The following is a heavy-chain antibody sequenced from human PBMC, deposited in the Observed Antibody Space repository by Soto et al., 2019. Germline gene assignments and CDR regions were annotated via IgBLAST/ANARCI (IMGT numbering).Heavy chain of an antibody. CDR3: TRDNRIVATILRTPFDY. CDR1: RFTFGDYA. CDR2: IISKAYGGTT. J-gene: IGHJ4*02. D-gene: IGHD5-12*01. V-gene: IGHV3-49*03. Sequence: PGWYLRLSCTASRFTFGDYAKSWLRQPLCKWMVWVCFIISKAYGGTTEYDASVKGRFTISRDDSKSIAYLQMNSLKTEDTAVYYCTRDNRIVATILRTPFDYWGQGT.